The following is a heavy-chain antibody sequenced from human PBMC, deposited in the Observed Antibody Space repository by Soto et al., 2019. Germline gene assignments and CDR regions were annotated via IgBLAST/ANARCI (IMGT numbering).Heavy chain of an antibody. V-gene: IGHV4-59*01. CDR1: RGSISSYY. CDR3: ARGAGAAAGTLIWFDP. J-gene: IGHJ5*02. CDR2: IYYSGST. D-gene: IGHD6-13*01. Sequence: AETLALTCTVSRGSISSYYWSWIRQPPGKGLEWIGYIYYSGSTNYNPSLKSRVTISVDTSKNQFSLKLSSVTAADTAVYYCARGAGAAAGTLIWFDPWGQGTLVTVSP.